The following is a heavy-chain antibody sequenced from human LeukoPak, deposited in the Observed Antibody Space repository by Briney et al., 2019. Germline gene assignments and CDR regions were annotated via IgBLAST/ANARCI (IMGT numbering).Heavy chain of an antibody. V-gene: IGHV3-30*18. J-gene: IGHJ4*02. D-gene: IGHD3-16*02. CDR2: TSSNGNNK. CDR1: GFTFSIFG. CDR3: AKKHSGSLIEAPDY. Sequence: GGSLRLSCVASGFTFSIFGMHWVRQAPGKGLEWVAVTSSNGNNKDYADSVKGRFTIDRDNSKNTLYLQMDSLKTEDTAVYYCAKKHSGSLIEAPDYWGQGTLVTVSS.